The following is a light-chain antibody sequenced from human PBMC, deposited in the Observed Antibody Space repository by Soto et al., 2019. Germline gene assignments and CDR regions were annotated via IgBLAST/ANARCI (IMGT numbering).Light chain of an antibody. CDR1: QSVSNY. Sequence: EIVLTQSPATLSLSPGERATLSCRASQSVSNYLAWYQQKPGQAPRLLIYDTSTRATGIPARFSGSGSGTVFTLTVSSLEPEDFAVYYCQQRSSWPPWTFGQGTKVEIK. CDR2: DTS. CDR3: QQRSSWPPWT. J-gene: IGKJ1*01. V-gene: IGKV3-11*01.